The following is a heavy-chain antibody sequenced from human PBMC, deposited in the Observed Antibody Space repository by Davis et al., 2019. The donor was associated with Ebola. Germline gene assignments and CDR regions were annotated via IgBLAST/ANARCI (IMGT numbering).Heavy chain of an antibody. D-gene: IGHD5-12*01. CDR2: ISAYNGNT. Sequence: ASVKVSCKASGYTFTSYGISWVRQAPGQGLEWMGWISAYNGNTNYAQKLQGRVTMTTDTSTSTAYMELRSLRSDDTAVYYCARDRIVASTLLGDYYGMDVWGKGTTVTVSS. CDR3: ARDRIVASTLLGDYYGMDV. CDR1: GYTFTSYG. V-gene: IGHV1-18*01. J-gene: IGHJ6*04.